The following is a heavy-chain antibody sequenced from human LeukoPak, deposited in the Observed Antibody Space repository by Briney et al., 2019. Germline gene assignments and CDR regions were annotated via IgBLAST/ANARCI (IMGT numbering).Heavy chain of an antibody. CDR1: GFTFSSYS. CDR3: ARDWSDYGDYGGAFDI. D-gene: IGHD4-17*01. CDR2: ISSYSTYI. J-gene: IGHJ3*02. Sequence: PGGSLRLSCAASGFTFSSYSMNWVRQAPGKGLEWVSSISSYSTYIYYADSVKGRFTISGDNAKNSLYLQMNSLRAEDTALYYCARDWSDYGDYGGAFDIWGQGTMVTVSS. V-gene: IGHV3-21*01.